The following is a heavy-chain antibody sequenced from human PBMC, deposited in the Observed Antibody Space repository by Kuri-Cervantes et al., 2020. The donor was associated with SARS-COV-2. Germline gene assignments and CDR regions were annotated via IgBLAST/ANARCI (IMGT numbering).Heavy chain of an antibody. Sequence: GESLKISCAASGFTFSSYGMHWVRQAPGKGLEWVAVISYDGSNKHYADSVKGRFTISRDNSKNTLYLQMNSLRAEDTAVYYCAKWAENYYDSSGYYYKDYYYGMDVWGQGTMVTVSS. V-gene: IGHV3-30*18. D-gene: IGHD3-22*01. CDR2: ISYDGSNK. CDR1: GFTFSSYG. J-gene: IGHJ6*02. CDR3: AKWAENYYDSSGYYYKDYYYGMDV.